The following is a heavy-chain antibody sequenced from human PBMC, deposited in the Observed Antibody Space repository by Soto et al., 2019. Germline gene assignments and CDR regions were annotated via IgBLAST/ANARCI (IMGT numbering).Heavy chain of an antibody. CDR2: ISGSGGST. Sequence: GGSLSLSCAASGFTFSSYAMSWVRQAPGKGLEWVSAISGSGGSTYYADSVKGRFTISRDNTKNTLYLQMNSPRAEDTAVYYSALAPKSAPMRYYFDYWGQGALVTVSS. CDR3: ALAPKSAPMRYYFDY. J-gene: IGHJ4*02. V-gene: IGHV3-23*01. CDR1: GFTFSSYA. D-gene: IGHD2-2*01.